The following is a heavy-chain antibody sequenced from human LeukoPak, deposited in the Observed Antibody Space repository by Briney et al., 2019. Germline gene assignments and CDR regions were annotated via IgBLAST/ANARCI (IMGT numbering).Heavy chain of an antibody. CDR2: ISYDGSNK. Sequence: GGSLRLSCAASGFTFSSYGMHWVRQAPGKGLEWVAVISYDGSNKYYADSVKGRFTISRDNSKNTLYLQMNSLRAEDTAVYYCARDVSYSSGPGYWGQGTLVTVSS. CDR3: ARDVSYSSGPGY. D-gene: IGHD6-19*01. CDR1: GFTFSSYG. V-gene: IGHV3-30*03. J-gene: IGHJ4*02.